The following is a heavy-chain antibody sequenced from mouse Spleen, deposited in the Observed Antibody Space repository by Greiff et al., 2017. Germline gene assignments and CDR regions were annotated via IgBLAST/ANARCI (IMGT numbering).Heavy chain of an antibody. CDR2: INPSTGGT. D-gene: IGHD2-4*01. V-gene: IGHV1-42*01. J-gene: IGHJ3*01. CDR3: ARWDYGGFAY. CDR1: GYSFTGYY. Sequence: EVQLQQSGPELVKPGASVKISCKASGYSFTGYYMNWVKQSPEKSLEWIGEINPSTGGTTYNQKFKAKATLTVDKSSSTAYMQLKSLTSEDSAVYYCARWDYGGFAYWGQGTLVTVSA.